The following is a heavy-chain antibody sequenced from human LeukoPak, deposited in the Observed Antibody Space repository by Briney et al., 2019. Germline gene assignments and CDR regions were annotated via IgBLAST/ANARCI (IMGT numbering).Heavy chain of an antibody. CDR2: IKQDGSEK. J-gene: IGHJ4*02. CDR3: ARGGQAGTGDF. CDR1: GFTFRSYW. D-gene: IGHD3-10*01. Sequence: GGSLRLSCAASGFTFRSYWMTWVRQSPGKGLEWGANIKQDGSEKSHVDSVKGRFTISRDNAKDSLYLEMNSLRAEDTAVYYCARGGQAGTGDFWGQGTLVTVSS. V-gene: IGHV3-7*04.